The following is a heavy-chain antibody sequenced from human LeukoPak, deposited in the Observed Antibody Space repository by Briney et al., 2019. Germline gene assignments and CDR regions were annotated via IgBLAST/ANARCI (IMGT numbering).Heavy chain of an antibody. V-gene: IGHV3-53*01. Sequence: PGGSLRLSCAASGFTFSSNYMSWVRQAPGKGLEWVSVIYSGGSTYYADSVKGRFTISRDNSKNTLYLQMNSLRAEDTAVYYCARVVGGSQGYYYYGMDVWGQGTTVTVSS. D-gene: IGHD1-26*01. CDR1: GFTFSSNY. CDR3: ARVVGGSQGYYYYGMDV. CDR2: IYSGGST. J-gene: IGHJ6*02.